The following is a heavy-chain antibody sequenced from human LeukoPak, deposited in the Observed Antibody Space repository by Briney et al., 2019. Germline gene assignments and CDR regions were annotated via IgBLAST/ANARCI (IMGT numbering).Heavy chain of an antibody. CDR3: ARVAGTGYSSRVAQYFQH. Sequence: GGSLRLSCAASGFTFSSYGMHWVRQAPGKGLEWVAVISYDGSNKYYADSVKGRFTISRDNSKNTLYLQMNSLRAEDTAVYYCARVAGTGYSSRVAQYFQHWGQGTLVTVSS. D-gene: IGHD6-13*01. CDR2: ISYDGSNK. J-gene: IGHJ1*01. CDR1: GFTFSSYG. V-gene: IGHV3-30*03.